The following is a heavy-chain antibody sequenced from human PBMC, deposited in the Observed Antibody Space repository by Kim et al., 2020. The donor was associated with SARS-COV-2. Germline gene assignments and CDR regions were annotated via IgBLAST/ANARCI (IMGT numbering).Heavy chain of an antibody. Sequence: GGSLRRSCAASGFTFSSYGMHWVRQAPGKGLEWVAVISYDGSNKYYADSVKGRFTISRDNSKNTLYLQMNSLRAEDTAVYYCAKDPVYEAAAGSYFDYWGQGTLVTVSS. CDR3: AKDPVYEAAAGSYFDY. J-gene: IGHJ4*02. D-gene: IGHD6-13*01. CDR1: GFTFSSYG. CDR2: ISYDGSNK. V-gene: IGHV3-30*18.